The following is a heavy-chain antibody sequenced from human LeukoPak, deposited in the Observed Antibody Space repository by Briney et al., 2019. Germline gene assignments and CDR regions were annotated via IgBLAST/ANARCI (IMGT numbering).Heavy chain of an antibody. CDR2: INNSGGT. J-gene: IGHJ4*02. CDR1: GGSFSGYY. D-gene: IGHD1/OR15-1a*01. V-gene: IGHV4-34*01. CDR3: ARTNTVLYYFHY. Sequence: AETLSLTCAAYGGSFSGYYWSWIRQPPGKGLEWVGEINNSGGTNYNPSLKSRVTKSVDPSKNQFSLKLSSVTGADRAVYYCARTNTVLYYFHYWGQGTLVTVSS.